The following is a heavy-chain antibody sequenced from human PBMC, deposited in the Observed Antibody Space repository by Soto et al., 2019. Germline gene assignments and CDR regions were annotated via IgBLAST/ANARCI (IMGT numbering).Heavy chain of an antibody. V-gene: IGHV1-69*02. CDR2: IIPMLPVT. CDR3: SIGSWSAETFDV. Sequence: QVHLIQSGAEVKKPGSSVKVSCKAAGGTFNTYTLFWVRQAPGHGLEWMGRIIPMLPVTNYAQKFQGRITLTAHKSTGTAFMELTSLTSYDTAVYYCSIGSWSAETFDVWGQGTMVTVSS. CDR1: GGTFNTYT. D-gene: IGHD2-2*01. J-gene: IGHJ3*01.